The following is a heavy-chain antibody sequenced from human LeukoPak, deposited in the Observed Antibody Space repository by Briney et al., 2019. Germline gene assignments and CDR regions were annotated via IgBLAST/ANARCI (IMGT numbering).Heavy chain of an antibody. D-gene: IGHD5-18*01. Sequence: ASVKVSCKASGYTFTSYYMHWVRQAPGQGLEWMGWISAYNGNTNYAQKLQGRVTMTTDTSTSTAYMELRSLRSDDTAVYYCARVPQDTAMALSFDYWGQGTLVTVSS. CDR2: ISAYNGNT. J-gene: IGHJ4*02. V-gene: IGHV1-18*04. CDR1: GYTFTSYY. CDR3: ARVPQDTAMALSFDY.